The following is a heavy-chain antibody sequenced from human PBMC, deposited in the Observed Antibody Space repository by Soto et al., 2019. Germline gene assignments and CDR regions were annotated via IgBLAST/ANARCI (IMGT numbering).Heavy chain of an antibody. CDR3: ARGLYGDYYFDY. CDR1: GGSFSGYY. Sequence: SETLSLTCAVYGGSFSGYYWSWIRQPPGKGLEWIGEINHSGSTNYNPSLKSRVTISVDTSKNQLSLKLSSVTAADTAVYYCARGLYGDYYFDYWGQGTLVTVSS. CDR2: INHSGST. D-gene: IGHD4-17*01. J-gene: IGHJ4*02. V-gene: IGHV4-34*01.